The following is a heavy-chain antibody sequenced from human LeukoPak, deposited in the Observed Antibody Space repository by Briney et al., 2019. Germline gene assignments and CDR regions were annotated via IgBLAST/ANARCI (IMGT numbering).Heavy chain of an antibody. CDR3: AKSKSTGRYDSFAYLFDS. Sequence: GGSLRLSCAASGFTFSNNAMSWVRQAPGKGLEWVSAVSASAASTYYADSVKGRFTISRDNSNNTLYLQMNSLRVEDTAVYYCAKSKSTGRYDSFAYLFDSWGQGTLVTVSS. CDR1: GFTFSNNA. D-gene: IGHD3-16*01. J-gene: IGHJ4*02. CDR2: VSASAAST. V-gene: IGHV3-23*01.